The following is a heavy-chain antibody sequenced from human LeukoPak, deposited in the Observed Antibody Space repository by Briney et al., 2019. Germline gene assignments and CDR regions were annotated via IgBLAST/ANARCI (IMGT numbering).Heavy chain of an antibody. Sequence: PSETLSLTCTASGGSISSYYWSWIRQPPGKGLEWIGYIYYSGSTNYNPSLKSRVTISVDTSKNQFSLKLSSVTAADTAVYYCARVRQRESVPDYYGMDVWGQGTTVTVSS. V-gene: IGHV4-59*01. CDR3: ARVRQRESVPDYYGMDV. D-gene: IGHD3-10*01. J-gene: IGHJ6*02. CDR2: IYYSGST. CDR1: GGSISSYY.